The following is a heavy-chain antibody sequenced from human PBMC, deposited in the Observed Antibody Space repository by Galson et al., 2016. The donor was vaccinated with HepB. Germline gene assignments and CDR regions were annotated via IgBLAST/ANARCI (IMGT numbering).Heavy chain of an antibody. V-gene: IGHV4-59*11. CDR3: ARGDVVLYGMDV. D-gene: IGHD5-24*01. CDR2: IYYSGSA. J-gene: IGHJ6*02. Sequence: SETLSLTCIVSGGSINYQYWGWIRRPPGKGLEWIGYIYYSGSANYNPSLKSRVTISVDTSKKQISLKLSSVTAADTAVYYCARGDVVLYGMDVWGQGTTVTVSS. CDR1: GGSINYQY.